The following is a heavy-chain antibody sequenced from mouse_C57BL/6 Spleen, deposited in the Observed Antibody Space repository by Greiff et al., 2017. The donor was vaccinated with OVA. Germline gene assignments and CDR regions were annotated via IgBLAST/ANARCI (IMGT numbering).Heavy chain of an antibody. V-gene: IGHV1-53*01. Sequence: QVQLQQPGTALVKPGASVKLSCKASGYTFTSYWMHWVKQRPGQGLEWIGNINPSNGGTNYNEKFKSKATLTVDKSSSTAYMKLSSLTSEDSAVYYWERPHPKETRDYAMDYGGQGTSVTVSS. CDR3: ERPHPKETRDYAMDY. CDR1: GYTFTSYW. J-gene: IGHJ4*01. D-gene: IGHD1-3*01. CDR2: INPSNGGT.